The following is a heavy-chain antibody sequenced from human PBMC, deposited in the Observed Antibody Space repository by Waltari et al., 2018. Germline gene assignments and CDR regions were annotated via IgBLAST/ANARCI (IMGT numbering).Heavy chain of an antibody. CDR2: GDPEDGET. CDR3: ATGTGYSSGWYVDY. J-gene: IGHJ4*02. V-gene: IGHV1-69-2*01. CDR1: GYTFTDYY. Sequence: EVQLVQSGAEVKKPGATVKISCKASGYTFTDYYMHWVQQAPGKGLEWMGRGDPEDGETIYAEKYQGRGTITADTSTDTAYMELSSLRSEDTAVYYCATGTGYSSGWYVDYWGQGTLVTVSS. D-gene: IGHD6-19*01.